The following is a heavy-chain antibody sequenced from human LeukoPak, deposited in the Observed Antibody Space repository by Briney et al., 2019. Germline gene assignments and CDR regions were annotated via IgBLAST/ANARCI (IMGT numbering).Heavy chain of an antibody. V-gene: IGHV3-48*03. J-gene: IGHJ4*02. CDR2: IVSSGATI. D-gene: IGHD6-25*01. CDR1: DLPYVLL. Sequence: GGPLGLSCEPPDLPYVLLKGTGVPTPQGRGRGWVSYIVSSGATIYYADSVKGRFTISRDNAKNSLYLQMNSLRADDTAIYYCAREDPAAPVAFDYWGQGNLVTVAS. CDR3: AREDPAAPVAFDY.